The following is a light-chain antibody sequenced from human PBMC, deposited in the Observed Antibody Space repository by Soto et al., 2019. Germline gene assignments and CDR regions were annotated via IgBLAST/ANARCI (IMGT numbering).Light chain of an antibody. CDR1: QSVSSSY. CDR2: GAS. V-gene: IGKV3-20*01. CDR3: QQYDTSPRT. Sequence: EIVLTQSPGTLSLSPGERATLSCRASQSVSSSYLAWYQQKPGQSPRLLIFGASSRATGTPDRFSGSGFGTDFTLTISRLEPEDFAVYYCQQYDTSPRTFGQGTKVEIK. J-gene: IGKJ1*01.